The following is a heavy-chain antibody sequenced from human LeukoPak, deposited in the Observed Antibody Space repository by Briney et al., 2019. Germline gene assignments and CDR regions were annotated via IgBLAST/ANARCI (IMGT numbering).Heavy chain of an antibody. Sequence: SVKVSCKASGGTFSSYAISWVRQAPGQGLEWMGRIIPILGIANYAQKFQGRVTITADKSTSTAYMELSSLRSEDTAVYYCARVPDYYDSSGSPRSDYWGQGTLVTVSS. CDR3: ARVPDYYDSSGSPRSDY. CDR1: GGTFSSYA. CDR2: IIPILGIA. J-gene: IGHJ4*02. D-gene: IGHD3-22*01. V-gene: IGHV1-69*04.